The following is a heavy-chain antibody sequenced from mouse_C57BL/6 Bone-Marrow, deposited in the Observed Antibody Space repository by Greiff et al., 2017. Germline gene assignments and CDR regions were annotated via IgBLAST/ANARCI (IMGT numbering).Heavy chain of an antibody. Sequence: QVQLQQPGAELVKPGASVKMSCKASGYTFTSYWITWVKQRPGQGLEWIGDIYPGSGSTNYNEKFKSKATLTVDTSSSTAYMQLSSLTSEGSAVYYCAREEALLWCPHFDYWGQGTTLTVSA. CDR1: GYTFTSYW. D-gene: IGHD2-13*01. CDR3: AREEALLWCPHFDY. J-gene: IGHJ2*01. V-gene: IGHV1-55*01. CDR2: IYPGSGST.